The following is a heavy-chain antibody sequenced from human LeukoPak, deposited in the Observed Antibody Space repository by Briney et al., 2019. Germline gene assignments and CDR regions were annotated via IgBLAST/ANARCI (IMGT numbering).Heavy chain of an antibody. Sequence: VSVTVSCKASGYTFTSYAMNWVRQAPGQGLEWMGWINTNTGNPTYAQGFTERFVFSLDTSVSTAYLQISSLKAEDTAVYYCAREIPDYYDSSGYYYDPSYDYWGQGTLVTVSS. CDR2: INTNTGNP. D-gene: IGHD3-22*01. V-gene: IGHV7-4-1*02. CDR1: GYTFTSYA. CDR3: AREIPDYYDSSGYYYDPSYDY. J-gene: IGHJ4*02.